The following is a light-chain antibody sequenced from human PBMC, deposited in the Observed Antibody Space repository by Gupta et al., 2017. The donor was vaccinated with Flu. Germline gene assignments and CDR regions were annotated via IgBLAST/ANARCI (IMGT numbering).Light chain of an antibody. V-gene: IGLV2-14*01. Sequence: QSALPPPASVSGSPGQSITISCTGTSSDVGSYNYVSWYQQHPGKAPKLMIYEVSNRPSGVSDRFSGSKSGNAASLTISGLQAEDEADYYCCSYTSASTWVFGGGTKLTVL. J-gene: IGLJ3*02. CDR2: EVS. CDR3: CSYTSASTWV. CDR1: SSDVGSYNY.